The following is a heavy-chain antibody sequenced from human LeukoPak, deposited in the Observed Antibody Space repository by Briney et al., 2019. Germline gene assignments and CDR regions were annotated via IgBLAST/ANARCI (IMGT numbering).Heavy chain of an antibody. CDR1: GCTFSSYA. J-gene: IGHJ4*02. D-gene: IGHD3-10*01. V-gene: IGHV3-64D*06. Sequence: GGSLRLSCSASGCTFSSYAMHWVRQAPGKGLEYVSAISSNGGSTYYADSVKGRFTISRDNSKNTLYLQMSSLRAEDTAVYYCVKDTYGSGSYYNPGGYFDYWGQGTLVTVSS. CDR3: VKDTYGSGSYYNPGGYFDY. CDR2: ISSNGGST.